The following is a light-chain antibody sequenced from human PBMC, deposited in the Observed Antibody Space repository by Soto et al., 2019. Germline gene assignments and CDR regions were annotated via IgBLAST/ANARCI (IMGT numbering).Light chain of an antibody. V-gene: IGKV3-20*01. Sequence: EIVLTQSPDTLSLSPGERATLSCRASQNINSNYLAWYQQKPGQAPRLLIYATSSRATGIPDRFSGSGSGTDFTLTISRLEPEDFAVYYCQQYHRSPRTFGQGTKV. CDR1: QNINSNY. CDR3: QQYHRSPRT. CDR2: ATS. J-gene: IGKJ1*01.